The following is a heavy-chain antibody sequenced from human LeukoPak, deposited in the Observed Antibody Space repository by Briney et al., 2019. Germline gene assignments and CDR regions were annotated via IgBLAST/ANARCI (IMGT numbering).Heavy chain of an antibody. Sequence: PSETLSLTCTVSGGSISSYYWSWIRQPPGKGLEWIGYIYYSGSTNYNPSLKSRVTISVDTSKNQFSLKLSSVTAADTAAYYCARDDLDYGGNSYPFDIWGQGTMVTVSS. CDR3: ARDDLDYGGNSYPFDI. D-gene: IGHD4-23*01. V-gene: IGHV4-59*12. CDR1: GGSISSYY. CDR2: IYYSGST. J-gene: IGHJ3*02.